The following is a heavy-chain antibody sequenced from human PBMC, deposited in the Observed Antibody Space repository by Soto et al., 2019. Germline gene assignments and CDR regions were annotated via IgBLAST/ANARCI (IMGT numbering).Heavy chain of an antibody. J-gene: IGHJ4*02. CDR1: GYTFTSYA. CDR2: ISYNTGSI. V-gene: IGHV3-9*01. CDR3: AKGSGSSSWFPFDY. D-gene: IGHD6-13*01. Sequence: SCKASGYTFTSYAMHWVRQRPGKGLEWVSGISYNTGSIGYADSVKGRFTISRDNARKSLYLQMNSLKSEDTALYFCAKGSGSSSWFPFDYWGQGMLVTVSS.